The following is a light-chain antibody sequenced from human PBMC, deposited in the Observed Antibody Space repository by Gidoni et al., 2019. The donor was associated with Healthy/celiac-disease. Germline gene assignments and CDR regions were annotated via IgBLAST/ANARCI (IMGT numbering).Light chain of an antibody. CDR3: QSYDSSLSGVV. V-gene: IGLV1-40*01. CDR1: SSNLGAGYD. Sequence: QSVLTQPPSVPGAPGQRVTISCTGSSSNLGAGYDVHWYPQLPGTAPKLLIYGNSNRPSGVPDRFSGSKSGTSASLAITGLQAEDEADYYCQSYDSSLSGVVFGGGTKLTVL. J-gene: IGLJ2*01. CDR2: GNS.